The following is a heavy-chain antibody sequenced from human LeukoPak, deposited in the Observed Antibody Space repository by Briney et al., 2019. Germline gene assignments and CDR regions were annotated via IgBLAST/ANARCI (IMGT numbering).Heavy chain of an antibody. Sequence: SETLPLTCTVSGDSITNYYWSWIRQSADKGLEWFGRIHIRGSTNFNPSLKSRVTMSVDTSKNQFSLRLTSVTAADTAVYYCARAAWGYCSGGSCFDYWGQGTLVTVSS. CDR3: ARAAWGYCSGGSCFDY. J-gene: IGHJ4*02. CDR1: GDSITNYY. D-gene: IGHD2-15*01. CDR2: IHIRGST. V-gene: IGHV4-4*07.